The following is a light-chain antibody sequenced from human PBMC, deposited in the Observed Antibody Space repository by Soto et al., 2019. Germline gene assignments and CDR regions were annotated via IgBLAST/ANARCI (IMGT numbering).Light chain of an antibody. CDR3: HQYNRPWS. V-gene: IGKV1-5*03. Sequence: DIEMTQSPSALSASVGDRVTITCRASQSISSWLAWYQQKPGKAPKLLIYKASSLESGVPSRFSGCVSGPEVTLTSIRVQDDDFSTYDCHQYNRPWSFGQPTKVEIK. CDR1: QSISSW. J-gene: IGKJ1*01. CDR2: KAS.